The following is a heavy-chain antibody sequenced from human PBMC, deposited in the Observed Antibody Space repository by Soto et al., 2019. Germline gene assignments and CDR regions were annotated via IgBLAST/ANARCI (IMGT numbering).Heavy chain of an antibody. D-gene: IGHD4-17*01. Sequence: EVQLVESGGGLVQPGGSLRLCCAASGFTFSSYSMNWVRQAPGKGLEWVSYISSSSSTIYYADSVKGRFTISRDNAKNSLYLQMNSLRAEDTAVYYCARDLYYGLFDYWGQGTLVTVSS. CDR3: ARDLYYGLFDY. V-gene: IGHV3-48*01. CDR2: ISSSSSTI. CDR1: GFTFSSYS. J-gene: IGHJ4*02.